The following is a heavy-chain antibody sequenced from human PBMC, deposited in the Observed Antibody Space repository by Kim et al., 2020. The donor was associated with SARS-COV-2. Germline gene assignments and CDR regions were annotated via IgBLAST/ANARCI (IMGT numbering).Heavy chain of an antibody. CDR1: GFTFSSYG. D-gene: IGHD3-9*01. CDR2: ISYDGSNK. J-gene: IGHJ6*02. CDR3: AKGLRSVLRYFDWLPTGDYGMDV. V-gene: IGHV3-30*18. Sequence: GGSLRLSCAASGFTFSSYGMHWVRQAPGKGLEWVAVISYDGSNKYYADSVKGRFTISRDNSKNTLYLQMNSLRAEDTAVYYCAKGLRSVLRYFDWLPTGDYGMDVWGQGTTVTVSS.